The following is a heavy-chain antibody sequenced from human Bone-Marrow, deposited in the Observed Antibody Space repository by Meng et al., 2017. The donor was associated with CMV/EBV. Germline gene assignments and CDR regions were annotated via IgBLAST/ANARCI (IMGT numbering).Heavy chain of an antibody. CDR3: ARGGSSSWYPGWFAP. D-gene: IGHD6-13*01. CDR1: GYSISSGYY. J-gene: IGHJ5*02. V-gene: IGHV4-38-2*02. Sequence: SETLSLTCTVSGYSISSGYYWGWIRQPPGKGLEWIGSIYHSGSTYYNPSLKSRVTISVDTSKNQSSLKLSSVTAADTAVYYCARGGSSSWYPGWFAPWGQRPLVPVYS. CDR2: IYHSGST.